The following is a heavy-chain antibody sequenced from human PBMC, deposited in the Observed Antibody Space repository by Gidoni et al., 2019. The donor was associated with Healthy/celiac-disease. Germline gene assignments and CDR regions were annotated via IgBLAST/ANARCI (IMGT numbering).Heavy chain of an antibody. D-gene: IGHD3-22*01. V-gene: IGHV3-74*01. CDR3: ALGGYDDSSGPISGY. CDR1: GRPISSYW. Sequence: EVQLVESGGGLVQPGGSLRLSCEASGRPISSYWMPWVRQASGKGLVWGSRINGDVSSTSYAYSVEVRFTISRANAKNTLYLQMNSLRAEDTAVYYCALGGYDDSSGPISGYWGQGTLVTVSS. J-gene: IGHJ4*02. CDR2: INGDVSST.